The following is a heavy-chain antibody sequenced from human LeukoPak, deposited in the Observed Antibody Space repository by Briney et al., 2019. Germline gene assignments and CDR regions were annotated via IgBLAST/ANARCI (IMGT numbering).Heavy chain of an antibody. V-gene: IGHV4-39*01. J-gene: IGHJ4*02. CDR2: IYYSGST. Sequence: SETLSLXCTVSGGSISSSSYYWGWNRQPPGKGPEWIGSIYYSGSTYYNPSLKSRVTISVDTSKNQFSLKLSSVTAADTAVYYCARQLSSIDYVDYWGQGTLVTVSS. D-gene: IGHD2/OR15-2a*01. CDR1: GGSISSSSYY. CDR3: ARQLSSIDYVDY.